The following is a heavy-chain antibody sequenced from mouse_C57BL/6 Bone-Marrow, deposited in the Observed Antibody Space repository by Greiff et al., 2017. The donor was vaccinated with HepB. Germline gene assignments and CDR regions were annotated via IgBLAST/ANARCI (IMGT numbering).Heavy chain of an antibody. J-gene: IGHJ2*01. CDR2: INPSSGYT. CDR1: GYTFTSYW. CDR3: ARWEKILGPYFDY. Sequence: VKLMESGAELAKPGASVKLSCKASGYTFTSYWIHWVKQRPGQGLEWIGYINPSSGYTKYNQKFKDKATLTADKSSSTAYMQLSSLTYEDSAVYYCARWEKILGPYFDYWGQGTTLTVSS. D-gene: IGHD4-1*01. V-gene: IGHV1-7*01.